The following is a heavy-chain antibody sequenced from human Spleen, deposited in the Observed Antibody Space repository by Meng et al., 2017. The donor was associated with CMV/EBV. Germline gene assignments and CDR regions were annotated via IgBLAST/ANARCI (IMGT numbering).Heavy chain of an antibody. J-gene: IGHJ4*02. CDR2: INAGNGNT. CDR1: GYIFNSYA. D-gene: IGHD2-21*01. V-gene: IGHV1-3*01. Sequence: KATGYIFNSYAMHWVRQAPGKRLEWMGWINAGNGNTKYSQKFQGRVTITRDTSASTAYMELSSLRSEDTAVYYCARLPDIAYYFDYWGQGTLVTVSS. CDR3: ARLPDIAYYFDY.